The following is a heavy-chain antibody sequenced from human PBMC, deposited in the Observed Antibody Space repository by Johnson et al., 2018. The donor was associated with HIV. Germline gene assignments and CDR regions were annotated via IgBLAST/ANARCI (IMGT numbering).Heavy chain of an antibody. D-gene: IGHD5-24*01. V-gene: IGHV3-7*01. J-gene: IGHJ3*02. CDR1: KFTFSNYW. Sequence: EVQLVESGGGLVQPGGSLRLSCAASKFTFSNYWMSWVRQAPGKGLEWVANIKQDGSEKYYVDSVKGRVTISRDNAKNSLYLQMNSLRAEDTAVYYCARATMSYKVWLQLSAAFDIWGQGTMVTVSS. CDR3: ARATMSYKVWLQLSAAFDI. CDR2: IKQDGSEK.